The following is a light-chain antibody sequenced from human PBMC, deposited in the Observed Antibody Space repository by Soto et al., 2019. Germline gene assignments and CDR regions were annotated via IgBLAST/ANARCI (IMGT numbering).Light chain of an antibody. CDR3: QQYNNWPRT. J-gene: IGKJ1*01. Sequence: EIVMTQSPATLSVSPGERATLCCRASQSVSSNLAWYQQKPGQAPRLLIYGASTRATGIPDRFSGIGSGTKFTLTINSLQSEGFAVYYCQQYNNWPRTFGQGTKVEIK. V-gene: IGKV3-15*01. CDR2: GAS. CDR1: QSVSSN.